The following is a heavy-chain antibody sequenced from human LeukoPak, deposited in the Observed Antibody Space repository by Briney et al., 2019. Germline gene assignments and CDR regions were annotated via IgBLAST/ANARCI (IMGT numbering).Heavy chain of an antibody. D-gene: IGHD2-21*01. CDR3: AKPHAAAYCGGDCYAY. Sequence: PGGSLRLSCAASGFTFSSYAISWVRQAPGKGLEWVSAISGSGGSTYYADSVKGRFTISRDNSKNTLYLQMNSLRAEDTAVYYCAKPHAAAYCGGDCYAYWGQGTLVTVSS. CDR1: GFTFSSYA. J-gene: IGHJ4*02. V-gene: IGHV3-23*01. CDR2: ISGSGGST.